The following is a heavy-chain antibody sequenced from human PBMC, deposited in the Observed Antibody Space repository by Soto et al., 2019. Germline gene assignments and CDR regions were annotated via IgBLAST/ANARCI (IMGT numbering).Heavy chain of an antibody. CDR2: IYYSGST. J-gene: IGHJ3*02. Sequence: SETLSLTCTVSGGSISSSSYYWGWIRQPPGKGLEWIGSIYYSGSTYYNPSLKSRVTISVDTSKNQFSLKLSSVTAADTAVYYCARTSMIVVAGIWGQGTMVTVSS. CDR1: GGSISSSSYY. CDR3: ARTSMIVVAGI. V-gene: IGHV4-39*01. D-gene: IGHD3-22*01.